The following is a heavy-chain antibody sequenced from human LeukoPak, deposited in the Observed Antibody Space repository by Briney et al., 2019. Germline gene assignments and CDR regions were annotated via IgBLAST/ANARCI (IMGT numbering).Heavy chain of an antibody. Sequence: ASVKVSCKASGYTFTSYAINWVRQATGQGLEWMGWMNPNSGNTGYAQKFQGRVTITRNTSISTAYMELSGLRSEDTAVYYCEASSGGVQSWGQGTLVTVSS. J-gene: IGHJ4*02. V-gene: IGHV1-8*03. CDR1: GYTFTSYA. D-gene: IGHD2-8*02. CDR3: EASSGGVQS. CDR2: MNPNSGNT.